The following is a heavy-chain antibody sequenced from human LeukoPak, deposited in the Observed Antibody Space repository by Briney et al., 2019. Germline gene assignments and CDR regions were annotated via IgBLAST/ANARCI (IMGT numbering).Heavy chain of an antibody. J-gene: IGHJ4*02. CDR2: INHSGST. CDR3: ARDLGYCSSTSCSIDY. V-gene: IGHV4-34*01. Sequence: SETLSLTCAVYGGSFSGYYWSWIRQPPGKGLEWIGEINHSGSTNYNPSLKSRVTISVDTSKNQFSLKLSSVTAADTAVYYCARDLGYCSSTSCSIDYWGQGTLSPSPQ. CDR1: GGSFSGYY. D-gene: IGHD2-2*01.